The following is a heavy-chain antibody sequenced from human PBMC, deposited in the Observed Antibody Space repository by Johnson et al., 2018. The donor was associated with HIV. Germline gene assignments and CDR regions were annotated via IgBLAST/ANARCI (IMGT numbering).Heavy chain of an antibody. J-gene: IGHJ3*02. CDR3: ARDLYYGSGSSVAFDI. CDR2: INWDGDST. Sequence: VQLVESGGGLIQPGGSLRLSCAASGFTVSSNYMSWVRQAPGKGLEWVSLINWDGDSTYYADSVKGRFTISRDNAKNSLYLQMNSLRAEDTALYYCARDLYYGSGSSVAFDIWGQGTMVTVSS. D-gene: IGHD3-10*01. CDR1: GFTVSSNY. V-gene: IGHV3-53*01.